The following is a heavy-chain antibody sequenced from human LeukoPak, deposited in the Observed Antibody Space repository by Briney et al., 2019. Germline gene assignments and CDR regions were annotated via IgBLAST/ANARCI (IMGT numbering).Heavy chain of an antibody. J-gene: IGHJ3*01. D-gene: IGHD2-21*02. Sequence: GGSLRLSCVASGFSFSDYTMSWVRQAPGKGPEWVSEITPGSDLTSYRDSVRGRFIISRDNSKNTLYLQMNSLRAEDTAVYRCAKAPLLFGLAAFDAWGQGTMVTVSS. CDR1: GFSFSDYT. CDR3: AKAPLLFGLAAFDA. CDR2: ITPGSDLT. V-gene: IGHV3-23*01.